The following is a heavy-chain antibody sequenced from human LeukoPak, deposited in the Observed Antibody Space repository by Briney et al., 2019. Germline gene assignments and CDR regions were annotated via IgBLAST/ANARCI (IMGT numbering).Heavy chain of an antibody. J-gene: IGHJ6*02. D-gene: IGHD2-2*01. CDR1: GFTFSNAW. CDR3: TTGGYCSSTSCYYYYGMDV. CDR2: IKSKTDGGTT. V-gene: IGHV3-15*01. Sequence: GGSLRLSCAASGFTFSNAWMSWVRQAPGKGLEWVSRIKSKTDGGTTDYAAPVKGRFTISRDDSKNTLYLQMNSLKTEDTAVYYCTTGGYCSSTSCYYYYGMDVWGQGTTVTVSS.